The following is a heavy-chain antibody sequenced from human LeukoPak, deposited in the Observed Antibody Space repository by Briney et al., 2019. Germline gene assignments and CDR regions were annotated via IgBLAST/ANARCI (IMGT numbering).Heavy chain of an antibody. D-gene: IGHD6-13*01. Sequence: SETLSLTCAVYNVSFSDYYWNWIRQPPGKGLEWIGEISHSASTNYNPSLKSRVTISVDTSKNQFSLRLNSVTAADTAVYYCARKRIYSRTYDHWGQGTLVTVSS. CDR3: ARKRIYSRTYDH. CDR1: NVSFSDYY. V-gene: IGHV4-34*01. J-gene: IGHJ4*02. CDR2: ISHSAST.